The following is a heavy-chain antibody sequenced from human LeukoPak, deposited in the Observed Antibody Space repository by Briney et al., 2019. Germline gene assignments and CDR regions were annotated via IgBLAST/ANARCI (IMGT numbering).Heavy chain of an antibody. J-gene: IGHJ3*02. CDR3: ARDGIAHDAFDI. Sequence: SETLSLTCAVYGGSFSGYYWSWTRQPPGKGLEWIGEINHSGSTNYNPSLKSRVTTSVDTSKNQFSLKLSSVTAADTAVYYCARDGIAHDAFDIWGQGTMVTVSS. CDR2: INHSGST. V-gene: IGHV4-34*01. D-gene: IGHD6-13*01. CDR1: GGSFSGYY.